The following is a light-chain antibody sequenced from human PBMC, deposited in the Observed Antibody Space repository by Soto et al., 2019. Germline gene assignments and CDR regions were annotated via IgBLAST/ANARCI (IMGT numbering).Light chain of an antibody. CDR2: GAS. CDR3: QQYGGSPRVT. Sequence: EIVLTQSPGTLSLSPGERATLSCRASQSVSSNYLAWYQQKPGQAPRLLIYGASSRATGIPDRFIGSGSGTDFTLTISRLELEDFAVYYCQQYGGSPRVTFGGGTKVEI. CDR1: QSVSSNY. V-gene: IGKV3-20*01. J-gene: IGKJ4*01.